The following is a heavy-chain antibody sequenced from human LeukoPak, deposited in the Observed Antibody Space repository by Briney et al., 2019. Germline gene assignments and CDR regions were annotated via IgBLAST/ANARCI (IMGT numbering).Heavy chain of an antibody. J-gene: IGHJ4*02. V-gene: IGHV4-59*08. D-gene: IGHD2-8*02. CDR2: IYNTGNT. Sequence: KPSETLSLTCTVSGGSITNYYCNWIRQPPGKGLEWIGYIYNTGNTKYNPSLKTRVTISGDTSKKQFSLNLSSVTAADTAVYYCAGGPWSYFHSWGQGTLVTVSS. CDR3: AGGPWSYFHS. CDR1: GGSITNYY.